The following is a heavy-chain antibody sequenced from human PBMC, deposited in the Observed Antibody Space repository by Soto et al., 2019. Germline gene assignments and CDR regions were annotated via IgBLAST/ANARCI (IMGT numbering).Heavy chain of an antibody. D-gene: IGHD5-12*01. CDR2: INHSGST. CDR3: AREFWGYEGFNWCEP. V-gene: IGHV4-34*01. J-gene: IGHJ5*02. Sequence: SETLSLTCAVYGGSFSGYYWSWIRQPPGKGLEWIGEINHSGSTNYNPSLKSRVTISVDTSKNQFSLKLSSVTAADTAVYYCAREFWGYEGFNWCEPWGQGTLGTVSS. CDR1: GGSFSGYY.